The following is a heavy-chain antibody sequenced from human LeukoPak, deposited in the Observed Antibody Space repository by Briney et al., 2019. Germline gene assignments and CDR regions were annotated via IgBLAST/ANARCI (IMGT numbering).Heavy chain of an antibody. Sequence: SVKISCKASGSTFSSYAISWVRQAPGQGLEWMGGIIPIFGTANYAQKFQGRVTITTDESTSTAYMELSSLISEDTAVYYCARSYGDYVLTLDYWGQGTLVTVSS. D-gene: IGHD4-17*01. CDR1: GSTFSSYA. V-gene: IGHV1-69*05. J-gene: IGHJ4*02. CDR2: IIPIFGTA. CDR3: ARSYGDYVLTLDY.